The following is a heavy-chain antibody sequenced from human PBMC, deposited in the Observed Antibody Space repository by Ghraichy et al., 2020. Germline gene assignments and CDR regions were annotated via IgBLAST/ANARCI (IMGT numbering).Heavy chain of an antibody. J-gene: IGHJ4*02. D-gene: IGHD2-8*01. V-gene: IGHV1-69*13. CDR3: ARDRCPNGVCYIFDY. Sequence: SVKVSCKASGGTFSSYAISWVRQAPGQGLEWMGGIIPIFGTANYAQKFQGRVTITADESTSTAYMELSSLRSEDTAVYYCARDRCPNGVCYIFDYWGQGTLVTVSS. CDR1: GGTFSSYA. CDR2: IIPIFGTA.